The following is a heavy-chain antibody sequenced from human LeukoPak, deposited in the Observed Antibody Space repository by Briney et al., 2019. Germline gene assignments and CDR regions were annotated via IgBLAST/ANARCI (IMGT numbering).Heavy chain of an antibody. V-gene: IGHV1-2*02. Sequence: VASVTVSCKASGYTFTGYYMHWVRQAPGQGLEWMGWINPNSGGTNYAQKFQGRVTMTRDTSISTAYMELSRLRSDDTAVYYCAREYLGVAGSWFDPWGQGTLVTVSS. CDR2: INPNSGGT. J-gene: IGHJ5*02. CDR3: AREYLGVAGSWFDP. D-gene: IGHD6-19*01. CDR1: GYTFTGYY.